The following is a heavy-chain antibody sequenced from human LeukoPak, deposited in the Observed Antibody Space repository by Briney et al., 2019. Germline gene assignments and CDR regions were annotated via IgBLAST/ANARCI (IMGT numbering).Heavy chain of an antibody. CDR3: ARDQEEGVWFGERFESDYYYYMDV. Sequence: GRSLRLSCAASGFPFDDYGMHWVRHGPGKGLEWVSGISWNSGSIGYADSVKGRFTISRDNAKNSLYLQMNSLRAEDTAVYYCARDQEEGVWFGERFESDYYYYMDVWGKGTTVTVSS. CDR2: ISWNSGSI. D-gene: IGHD3-10*01. J-gene: IGHJ6*03. V-gene: IGHV3-9*01. CDR1: GFPFDDYG.